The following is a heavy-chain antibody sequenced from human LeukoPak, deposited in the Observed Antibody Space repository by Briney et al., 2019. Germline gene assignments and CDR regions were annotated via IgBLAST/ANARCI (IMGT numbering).Heavy chain of an antibody. CDR2: ISGSGGST. CDR1: GFTFSSYA. D-gene: IGHD3-16*02. CDR3: AKKKDPVIQYYFDY. Sequence: GGSLRLSCAASGFTFSSYAMSWVRQAPGKGLEWVSGISGSGGSTDYADSVKGRFTISRDNSKNTLYLQMNSLRAEDTAVYYCAKKKDPVIQYYFDYWGQGTLVTVSS. J-gene: IGHJ4*02. V-gene: IGHV3-23*01.